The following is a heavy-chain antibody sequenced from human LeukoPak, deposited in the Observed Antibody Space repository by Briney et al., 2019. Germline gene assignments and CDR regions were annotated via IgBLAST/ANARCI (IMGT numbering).Heavy chain of an antibody. V-gene: IGHV4-4*07. CDR3: ATATWGSGNYYSLVAFDI. CDR1: GGSISSYY. Sequence: PSETLSLTCTVSGGSISSYYWSWIRQPAGKGLEWIGRIYTSGSTNYNPSLKSRVTMSVDTSKNQFSLKLSSVTAADTAVYYCATATWGSGNYYSLVAFDIWGQGTMVTVSS. D-gene: IGHD3-10*01. J-gene: IGHJ3*02. CDR2: IYTSGST.